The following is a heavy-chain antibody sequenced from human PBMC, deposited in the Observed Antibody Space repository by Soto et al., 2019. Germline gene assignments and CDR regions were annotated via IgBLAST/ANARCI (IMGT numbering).Heavy chain of an antibody. V-gene: IGHV3-74*01. D-gene: IGHD2-21*02. CDR3: ARAVVVTTNWFDP. CDR1: GFTFSSYW. J-gene: IGHJ5*02. CDR2: IDDDGSRT. Sequence: EVQLVESGGGLVQPGGSLRLSCAASGFTFSSYWMHWVRQAPGKGLVWVSRIDDDGSRTIYADSVKGRFTISRDNAKNTLYLQMNSLRAEDTAVYYCARAVVVTTNWFDPWGQGTLVTVSS.